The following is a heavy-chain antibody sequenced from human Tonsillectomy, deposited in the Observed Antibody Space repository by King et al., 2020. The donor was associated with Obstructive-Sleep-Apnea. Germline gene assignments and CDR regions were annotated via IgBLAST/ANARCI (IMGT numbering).Heavy chain of an antibody. Sequence: GQLVQSGAEVKKPGESLKISCKGSGYSFTSYWIGWVRQMPGKGLEWMGIIYPGDSDTRYSPSFQGQVTISADKSISTAYLQWSSLKASDTAMYYCARQGRAWDSSGYLIHAFDIWGQGTMVTVSS. D-gene: IGHD3-22*01. J-gene: IGHJ3*02. V-gene: IGHV5-51*01. CDR3: ARQGRAWDSSGYLIHAFDI. CDR1: GYSFTSYW. CDR2: IYPGDSDT.